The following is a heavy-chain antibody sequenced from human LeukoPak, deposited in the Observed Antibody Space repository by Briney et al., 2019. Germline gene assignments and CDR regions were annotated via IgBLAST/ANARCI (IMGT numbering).Heavy chain of an antibody. D-gene: IGHD5-24*01. CDR3: ARLRGWLQSAGYFDY. J-gene: IGHJ4*02. V-gene: IGHV1-69*05. CDR1: GGTFSSYA. CDR2: IIPIFGTA. Sequence: SVKVSCKASGGTFSSYAISWVRQAPGQGLEWMGGIIPIFGTANYAQKFQGRVTITTDESTSTAYMELSSLRSEDTAVYYCARLRGWLQSAGYFDYWGQGTLVTVSS.